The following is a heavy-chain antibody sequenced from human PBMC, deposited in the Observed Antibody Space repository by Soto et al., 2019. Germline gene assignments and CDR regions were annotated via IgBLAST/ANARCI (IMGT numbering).Heavy chain of an antibody. CDR1: GGSFSGYD. Sequence: QVQLQQWGAGLLKPSETLSLTCAVYGGSFSGYDWSWVRQSPGKGLEWIGEINPTGGTNYNPSLKSRVTISVDTSKDQFSLQLSSVTAADTAVYYCARTRATPASRNLDYWGQGTLVTVSS. J-gene: IGHJ4*02. V-gene: IGHV4-34*01. CDR2: INPTGGT. D-gene: IGHD1-1*01. CDR3: ARTRATPASRNLDY.